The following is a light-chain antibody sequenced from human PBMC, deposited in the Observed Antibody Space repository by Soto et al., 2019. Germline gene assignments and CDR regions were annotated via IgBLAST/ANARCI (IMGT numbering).Light chain of an antibody. J-gene: IGKJ5*01. CDR2: GAS. CDR3: QQYRMSPNT. CDR1: QSISGN. V-gene: IGKV3-15*01. Sequence: EVVMTQSPATLSVSPGERATLSCRASQSISGNLAWYQQKPGQSPRLLIYGASARATGIPARFSGSGSGTDFSLTIRGLKPEDFAVYYCQQYRMSPNTFGQGTRLE.